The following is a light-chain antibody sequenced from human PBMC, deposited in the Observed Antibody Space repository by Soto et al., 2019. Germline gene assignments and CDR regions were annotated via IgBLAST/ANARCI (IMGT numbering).Light chain of an antibody. J-gene: IGKJ1*01. V-gene: IGKV2-28*01. CDR3: MEAFNTPPT. Sequence: DIVMTQSPLSLPVTPGEPASISCRSSQSLLNSNGYNYLDWYLQKPGQSPQLLIYLGSNRASGGPDRFRGHWLRPNFNPEINRVGAEELGGLYCMEAFNTPPTFGPGTKVEIK. CDR1: QSLLNSNGYNY. CDR2: LGS.